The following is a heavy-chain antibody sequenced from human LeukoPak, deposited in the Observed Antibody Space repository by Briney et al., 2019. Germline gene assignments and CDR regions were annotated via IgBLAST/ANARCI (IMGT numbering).Heavy chain of an antibody. D-gene: IGHD5-18*01. J-gene: IGHJ4*02. V-gene: IGHV3-21*01. CDR3: ARELNSYGYFDY. CDR1: GFPFSSYS. Sequence: GGSLRPSCAASGFPFSSYSMNWVRQAPGKGLEWVSSISSSSSYKYYSDAVKGRFTISRDNAKNSLYLQMNSLRAEDTAVYYCARELNSYGYFDYWGQGTLVTVSS. CDR2: ISSSSSYK.